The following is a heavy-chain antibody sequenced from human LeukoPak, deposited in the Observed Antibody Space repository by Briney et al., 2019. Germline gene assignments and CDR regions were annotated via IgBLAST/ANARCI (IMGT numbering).Heavy chain of an antibody. J-gene: IGHJ3*02. V-gene: IGHV4-39*01. CDR3: ARHIDGFDI. CDR1: GGSISSSLYF. Sequence: PSETLSPTCTVSGGSISSSLYFWGWIRQPPRKGLEWIGSIYYSGSTYYNPSLKSRVTISVDTSKNQFSLKLSSVTAADTAVYYCARHIDGFDIWGQGTMVTVSS. CDR2: IYYSGST.